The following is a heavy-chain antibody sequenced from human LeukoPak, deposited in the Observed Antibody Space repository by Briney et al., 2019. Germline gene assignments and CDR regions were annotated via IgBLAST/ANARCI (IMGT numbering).Heavy chain of an antibody. CDR2: ISGSGGST. CDR3: AKDPRTSGYYDSSGYPDY. V-gene: IGHV3-23*01. J-gene: IGHJ4*02. Sequence: GGPLRLSCAASGFTFSSYAMSWVRQAPGKGLEWVSAISGSGGSTYYADSVKGRFTISRDNSKNTLYLQMNSLRAEDTAVYYCAKDPRTSGYYDSSGYPDYWGQGTLVTVSS. D-gene: IGHD3-22*01. CDR1: GFTFSSYA.